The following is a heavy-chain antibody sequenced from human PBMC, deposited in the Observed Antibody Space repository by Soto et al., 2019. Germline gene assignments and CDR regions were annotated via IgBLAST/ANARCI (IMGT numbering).Heavy chain of an antibody. CDR1: GFSLSTSGVG. CDR3: AHETIQDRSWYYYGSGRPIPQAVYNWFDP. J-gene: IGHJ5*02. D-gene: IGHD3-10*01. CDR2: IYWDDDK. V-gene: IGHV2-5*02. Sequence: QITLKESGPTLVKPTQTLTLTCTFSGFSLSTSGVGVGWIRQPPGKALEWLALIYWDDDKRYSPSLKSRLTITKDTSKNQVVLTMTNMDPVDTATYYCAHETIQDRSWYYYGSGRPIPQAVYNWFDPWGQGTLVTVSS.